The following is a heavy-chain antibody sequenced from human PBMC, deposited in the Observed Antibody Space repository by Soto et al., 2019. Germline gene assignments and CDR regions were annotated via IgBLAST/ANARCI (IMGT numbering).Heavy chain of an antibody. CDR1: GGTFSSYT. V-gene: IGHV1-69*08. J-gene: IGHJ4*02. CDR2: IIPILGIA. D-gene: IGHD3-10*01. CDR3: AREEYYYGSGAFFDY. Sequence: QVQLVQSGAEVKKPGSSVKVSCKASGGTFSSYTISWVRQAPGQGLEWMGRIIPILGIANYAQKFQGRVTISAHKSTSTASMELSRLRSEDAAVYYCAREEYYYGSGAFFDYWGQGTLVTVSS.